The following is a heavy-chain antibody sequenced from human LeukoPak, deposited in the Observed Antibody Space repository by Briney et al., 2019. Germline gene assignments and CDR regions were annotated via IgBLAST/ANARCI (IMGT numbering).Heavy chain of an antibody. CDR1: GFIFDDYA. CDR2: ISWNSGSI. D-gene: IGHD2-2*01. V-gene: IGHV3-9*01. CDR3: AKGYCSSTSCRRGSFDP. J-gene: IGHJ5*02. Sequence: PGGSLRLSCAASGFIFDDYAMHWVRQAPGKGLEWVSGISWNSGSIGYADSVKGRFTISRDNAKDSLYLQMNSLRAEDTALYYCAKGYCSSTSCRRGSFDPWGQGTLVTVSS.